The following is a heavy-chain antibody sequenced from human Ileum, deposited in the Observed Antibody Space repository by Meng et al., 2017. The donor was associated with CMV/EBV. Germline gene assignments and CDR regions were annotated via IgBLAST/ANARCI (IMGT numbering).Heavy chain of an antibody. CDR1: GFTFSSYS. D-gene: IGHD7-27*01. Sequence: GGSLRLSCAASGFTFSSYSMNWVRQAPGKGLEWVSYISSSSSTIYYADSVKGRFTISRDNAKNSLYLQMNSLRAEDTAVYYCARDSEPLTGDLSYYYYGKDVWAKGPRSPSP. CDR3: ARDSEPLTGDLSYYYYGKDV. V-gene: IGHV3-48*04. CDR2: ISSSSSTI. J-gene: IGHJ6*02.